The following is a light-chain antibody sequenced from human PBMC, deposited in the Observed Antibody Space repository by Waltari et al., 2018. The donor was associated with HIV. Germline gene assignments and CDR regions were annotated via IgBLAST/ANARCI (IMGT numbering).Light chain of an antibody. V-gene: IGKV1-27*01. Sequence: DIQMSQAPSSLSASVGDRVTITCRASRDISNDLAWYQQKSGEVPKLLIYVASTLRSGVSSRFRGSASGTEFTLTINGLQPEDVASYYCQNYDSAPVAFGQGTRLEI. CDR2: VAS. J-gene: IGKJ5*01. CDR1: RDISND. CDR3: QNYDSAPVA.